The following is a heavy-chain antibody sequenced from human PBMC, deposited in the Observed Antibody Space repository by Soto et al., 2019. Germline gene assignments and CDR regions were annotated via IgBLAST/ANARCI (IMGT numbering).Heavy chain of an antibody. V-gene: IGHV3-30*18. CDR1: GFTFSSYG. CDR2: ISYDGSNK. D-gene: IGHD6-13*01. CDR3: AKDLYSSRNDAFDI. J-gene: IGHJ3*02. Sequence: GGSLRLSYAASGFTFSSYGMHWVRQAPGKGLEWVAVISYDGSNKYYADSVKGRFTISRDNSKNTLYLQMNSLRPEDTAVYYCAKDLYSSRNDAFDIWGQGTMVTVSS.